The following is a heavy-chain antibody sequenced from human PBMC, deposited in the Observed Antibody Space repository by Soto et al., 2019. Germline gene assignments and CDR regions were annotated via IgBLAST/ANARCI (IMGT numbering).Heavy chain of an antibody. J-gene: IGHJ5*02. CDR3: ARDVGAKDCSSTSCPPRWWFDP. Sequence: SETLSLTCTVSGVSISSGGYYWSWIRQHPGKGLEWIGYIYYSGSTYYNPSLKSRVTISVDTSKNQFSLKLSSVTAADTAVYYCARDVGAKDCSSTSCPPRWWFDPWGQGTLVTVSS. CDR1: GVSISSGGYY. CDR2: IYYSGST. D-gene: IGHD2-2*01. V-gene: IGHV4-31*03.